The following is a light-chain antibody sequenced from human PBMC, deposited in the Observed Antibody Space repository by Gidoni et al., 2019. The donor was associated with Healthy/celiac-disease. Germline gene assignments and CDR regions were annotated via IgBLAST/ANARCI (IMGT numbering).Light chain of an antibody. CDR1: QSVSSY. V-gene: IGKV3-11*01. J-gene: IGKJ5*01. CDR3: QQRSNWPGIT. Sequence: EIVLTQSPATLTVSPGERATLSCRASQSVSSYLAWYQQKPGQAHRLLIYDASNRATGIPARFSGSESGTGFTLTISSLEPEDFAVYYCQQRSNWPGITFGQGTRLEIK. CDR2: DAS.